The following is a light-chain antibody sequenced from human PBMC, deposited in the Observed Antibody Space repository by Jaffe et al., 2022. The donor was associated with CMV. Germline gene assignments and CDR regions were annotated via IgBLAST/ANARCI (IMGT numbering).Light chain of an antibody. CDR2: KES. Sequence: DIQMTQSPSTLSASVGDRVTITCRASQTVNSWLAWFQQKPGKAPKLLIYKESTLESGVPSRFSGSGSGTEFTLTISSLQPDDFATYYCQQYHGYYLYTFGQGTKLEIK. V-gene: IGKV1-5*03. CDR1: QTVNSW. J-gene: IGKJ2*01. CDR3: QQYHGYYLYT.